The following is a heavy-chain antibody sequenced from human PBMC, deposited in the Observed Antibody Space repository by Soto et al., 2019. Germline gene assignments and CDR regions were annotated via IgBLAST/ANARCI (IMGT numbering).Heavy chain of an antibody. CDR3: TTDPRKVVVVDDFGAPGY. CDR2: VKTKSEGWTK. D-gene: IGHD2-15*01. CDR1: GFSFSNAW. J-gene: IGHJ4*02. Sequence: GGSLRLSCAASGFSFSNAWMSWVRQAPGKGLEWVARVKTKSEGWTKDYAATAKGRFTISRDDSKNALYLQMNSLTTEDTATYYCTTDPRKVVVVDDFGAPGYWGQGTLVTVSS. V-gene: IGHV3-15*01.